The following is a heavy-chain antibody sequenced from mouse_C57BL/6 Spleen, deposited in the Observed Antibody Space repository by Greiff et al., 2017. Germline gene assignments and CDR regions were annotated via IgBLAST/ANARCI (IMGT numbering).Heavy chain of an antibody. CDR3: AGDYDDYFDY. J-gene: IGHJ2*01. CDR2: ISSGSSTI. D-gene: IGHD2-4*01. V-gene: IGHV5-17*01. Sequence: EVQRVESGGGLVKPGGSLKLSCAASGFTFSDYGMHWVRQAPEKGLEWVAYISSGSSTIYYADTVKGRFTISRDNAKNTLFLQMTSLRSEDTAMYYCAGDYDDYFDYWGQGTTRTVSS. CDR1: GFTFSDYG.